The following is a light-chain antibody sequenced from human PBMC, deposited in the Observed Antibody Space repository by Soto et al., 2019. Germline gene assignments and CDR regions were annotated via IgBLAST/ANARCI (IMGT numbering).Light chain of an antibody. V-gene: IGKV1-5*01. Sequence: DIQMTQSPSTLSASVGDRVTITCRASQSISSWLAWYQQTPGKAPKLLIYDASSLESGVPSRFSGSGAGTECTLTISSLQPDDVETDYCQQYNSYSPTFGQGTKVDIK. CDR1: QSISSW. J-gene: IGKJ1*01. CDR2: DAS. CDR3: QQYNSYSPT.